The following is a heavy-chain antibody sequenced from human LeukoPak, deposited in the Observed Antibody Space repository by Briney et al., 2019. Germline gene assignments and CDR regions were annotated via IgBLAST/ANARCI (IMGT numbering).Heavy chain of an antibody. D-gene: IGHD4-23*01. V-gene: IGHV4-4*07. CDR3: ARDGVTTVVPNPTFDY. Sequence: SETLSLTCTVSGGSISSHFWSWIRQPAGKGLEWIGRIYTSESTFYNPSLKSRVTISVDTSKNQFSLKLNSVTAADTAVYYCARDGVTTVVPNPTFDYWGQGTLVTVFS. CDR2: IYTSEST. CDR1: GGSISSHF. J-gene: IGHJ4*02.